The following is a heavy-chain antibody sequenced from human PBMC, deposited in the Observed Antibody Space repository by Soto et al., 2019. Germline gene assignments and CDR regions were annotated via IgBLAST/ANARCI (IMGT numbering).Heavy chain of an antibody. CDR3: ARDIHIVVVTAIRRRTYYYGMDV. CDR1: GGTFSSYA. CDR2: FIPIFGTA. J-gene: IGHJ6*02. V-gene: IGHV1-69*13. D-gene: IGHD2-21*02. Sequence: APVKVSCKASGGTFSSYATSWGRQAPGQRLEWMGGFIPIFGTANYAQKFQGRVTITADESTSTAYMELSSLRSEDTAVYYCARDIHIVVVTAIRRRTYYYGMDVWGQGTTVTVSS.